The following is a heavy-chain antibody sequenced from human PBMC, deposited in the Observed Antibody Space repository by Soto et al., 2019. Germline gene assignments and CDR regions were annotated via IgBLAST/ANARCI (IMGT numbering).Heavy chain of an antibody. Sequence: EVQLVESGGGLVQPGGSLRLSCAASGFTFSSSWMHWVRQAPGKGLVWVSTISGSGGSTYYADSVKGRFTISRDNSQNTLYLQINSLRTEDTAVYYCAKNFGFGAWDRPDVWGHGTTVTVSS. CDR2: ISGSGGST. D-gene: IGHD3-10*01. J-gene: IGHJ6*02. CDR1: GFTFSSSW. V-gene: IGHV3-23*04. CDR3: AKNFGFGAWDRPDV.